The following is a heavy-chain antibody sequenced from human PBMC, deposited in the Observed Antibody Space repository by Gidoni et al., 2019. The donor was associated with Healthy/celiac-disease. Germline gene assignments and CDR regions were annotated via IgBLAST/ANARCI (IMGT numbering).Heavy chain of an antibody. Sequence: EVQLVESGGRLVKHGVSLRLSCAAYGLTFSNAWMSWVRQAPGKGLEWVGRIKSKTDGGTTDYAAPVKGRFTISRDDSKNTLYLQMNRLKTEDTAVYYCTTFSYSSRDAFDIWGQGTMVTVSS. CDR3: TTFSYSSRDAFDI. D-gene: IGHD6-13*01. V-gene: IGHV3-15*01. CDR1: GLTFSNAW. J-gene: IGHJ3*02. CDR2: IKSKTDGGTT.